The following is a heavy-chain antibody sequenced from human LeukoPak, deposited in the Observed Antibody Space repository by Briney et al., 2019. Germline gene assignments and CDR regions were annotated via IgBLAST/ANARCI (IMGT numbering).Heavy chain of an antibody. CDR3: AKDPTSSSALDY. CDR2: ISGSGGST. CDR1: GFTFSSYA. Sequence: GGSLRLSCAASGFTFSSYAMSWVRQAPGKGLEWVSVISGSGGSTNYADSVKGRFTISRDSSKNTLYLQLNSLRAEDTAVYYCAKDPTSSSALDYWGQGTLVTVSS. J-gene: IGHJ4*02. D-gene: IGHD6-6*01. V-gene: IGHV3-23*01.